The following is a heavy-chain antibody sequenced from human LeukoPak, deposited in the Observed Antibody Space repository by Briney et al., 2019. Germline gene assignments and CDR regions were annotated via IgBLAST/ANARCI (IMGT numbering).Heavy chain of an antibody. J-gene: IGHJ5*02. D-gene: IGHD1-20*01. CDR1: GFTFSSYS. CDR2: ISRSSTTI. CDR3: ARARITGNNWFDP. Sequence: GGSLRLSCAASGFTFSSYSMNWVRQAPGKGLEWVSYISRSSTTIYYADSVKGRFTISRDNAKNTLYLQMNSLRAEDTAVYYCARARITGNNWFDPWGQGTLVTVSS. V-gene: IGHV3-48*04.